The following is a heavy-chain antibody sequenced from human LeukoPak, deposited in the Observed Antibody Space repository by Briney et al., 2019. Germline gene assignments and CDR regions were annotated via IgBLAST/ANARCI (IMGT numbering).Heavy chain of an antibody. CDR2: ISQSGNT. CDR1: GYSISSGYD. J-gene: IGHJ4*02. V-gene: IGHV4-38-2*02. CDR3: AREIVATTFDY. Sequence: PSETLSLTCTASGYSISSGYDWCFIRHPPRKVLEWPGSISQSGNTYNNPSLKSRVTLSVDTSKNPFSLQLSSVTAADTAVYYCAREIVATTFDYWGKGTLVTVSS. D-gene: IGHD5-12*01.